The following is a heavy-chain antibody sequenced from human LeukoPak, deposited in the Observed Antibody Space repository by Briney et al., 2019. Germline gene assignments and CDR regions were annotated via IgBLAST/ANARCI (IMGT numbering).Heavy chain of an antibody. Sequence: GTSLRLSCVAPGCTLRGNGIQWVGQAPGKRMEWVAVISESGNTKYYADSVKGRFTISRDNSNNTLFLQMNSLRAEDTALYYCARGYYNAMDVWDQGTTVTVSS. CDR1: GCTLRGNG. CDR3: ARGYYNAMDV. V-gene: IGHV3-33*01. CDR2: ISESGNTK. J-gene: IGHJ6*02.